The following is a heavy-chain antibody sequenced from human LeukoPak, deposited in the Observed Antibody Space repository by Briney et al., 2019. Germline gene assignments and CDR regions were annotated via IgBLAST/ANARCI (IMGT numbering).Heavy chain of an antibody. CDR2: INPDGSTT. CDR3: TRDLKA. Sequence: PGGSLRLSCAASGFTFSSNWMHWVRQAPGKGLVWVSRINPDGSTTNYADSVKGRFAISRDNAKNTVYLQMNSLRVEDTAVYYCTRDLKAWGQGTLVTVSS. CDR1: GFTFSSNW. V-gene: IGHV3-74*01. J-gene: IGHJ5*02.